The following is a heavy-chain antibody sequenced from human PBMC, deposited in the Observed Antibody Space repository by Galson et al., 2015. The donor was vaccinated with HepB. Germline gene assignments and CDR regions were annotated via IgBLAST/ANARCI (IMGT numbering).Heavy chain of an antibody. D-gene: IGHD5-12*01. CDR2: IGVAGDT. V-gene: IGHV3-13*01. Sequence: SLRLSCAASGFTLSSHDMHWVRQPTGKGLEWVSAIGVAGDTYYPGSVKGRFTISRENAKNSLYLQMNTLRAGDTAVYYCARGYSGYGRARWYFDLWGRGTLVTVSS. J-gene: IGHJ2*01. CDR1: GFTLSSHD. CDR3: ARGYSGYGRARWYFDL.